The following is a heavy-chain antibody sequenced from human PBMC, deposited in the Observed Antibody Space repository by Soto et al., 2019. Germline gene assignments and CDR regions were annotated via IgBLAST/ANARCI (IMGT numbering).Heavy chain of an antibody. Sequence: VASVKVSCKASGYTFTSYAMHWVRQAPGQRLEWMGWISAYNGNTNYAQKLQGRVTMTTDTSTSTAYMELRSLRSDDTAVYYCASSGYCGSGSYLRAVDAFDIWGQGTMVTVSS. CDR1: GYTFTSYA. J-gene: IGHJ3*02. V-gene: IGHV1-18*01. CDR3: ASSGYCGSGSYLRAVDAFDI. CDR2: ISAYNGNT. D-gene: IGHD3-10*01.